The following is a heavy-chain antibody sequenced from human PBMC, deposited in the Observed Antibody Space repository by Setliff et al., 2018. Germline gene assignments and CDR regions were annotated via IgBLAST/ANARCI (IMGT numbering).Heavy chain of an antibody. CDR2: INTNTGNP. CDR3: ARDLPTGYSTILDTFDV. CDR1: GYTFTSLP. Sequence: ASVKVSCKASGYTFTSLPINWVRQAPGQGLEWMGWINTNTGNPTYAQGFRGRFVFSLDMSVTTAYLQISGLKTEDTAAYFCARDLPTGYSTILDTFDVWGQGTAVTVSS. J-gene: IGHJ3*01. D-gene: IGHD6-25*01. V-gene: IGHV7-4-1*02.